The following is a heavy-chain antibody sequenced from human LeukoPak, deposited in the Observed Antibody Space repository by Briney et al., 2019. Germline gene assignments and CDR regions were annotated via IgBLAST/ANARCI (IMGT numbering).Heavy chain of an antibody. V-gene: IGHV3-21*01. Sequence: GGSLRLSCAPSGFTFSIYSMNWVRQAPGKGLEWLSSITSSSNYIYYADSVKGRFTISRDNVQNSLYLQMNSLRAEDTAMYYCARDRGYFDNGGQGTLVTVSS. CDR2: ITSSSNYI. CDR1: GFTFSIYS. CDR3: ARDRGYFDN. J-gene: IGHJ4*02.